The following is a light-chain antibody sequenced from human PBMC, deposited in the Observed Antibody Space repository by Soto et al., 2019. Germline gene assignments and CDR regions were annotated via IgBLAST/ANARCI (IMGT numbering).Light chain of an antibody. CDR3: LQYHNLWA. Sequence: IVMTQYPATLSVSPGERATLSCRASQNIYSNIAWYQQRPGQAPRLLIYRASTRAPGVPARFSGSGSGTDFTLTISSLQSEDFAVYSCLQYHNLWAFGRGTKVDI. CDR2: RAS. V-gene: IGKV3-15*01. J-gene: IGKJ1*01. CDR1: QNIYSN.